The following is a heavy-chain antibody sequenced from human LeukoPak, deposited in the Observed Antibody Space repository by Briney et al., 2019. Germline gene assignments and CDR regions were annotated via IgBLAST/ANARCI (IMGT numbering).Heavy chain of an antibody. V-gene: IGHV4-39*01. Sequence: SETLSLTCTVSGGSISSSSYYWGWIRQPPGKGPEWIVSIYYSGSTYYNPSLKSRVTISVDTSKNQFSLKLSSVTAADTAVYYCARRSGYSYGFDAFDIWRQGTMVTVSS. D-gene: IGHD5-18*01. CDR2: IYYSGST. J-gene: IGHJ3*02. CDR1: GGSISSSSYY. CDR3: ARRSGYSYGFDAFDI.